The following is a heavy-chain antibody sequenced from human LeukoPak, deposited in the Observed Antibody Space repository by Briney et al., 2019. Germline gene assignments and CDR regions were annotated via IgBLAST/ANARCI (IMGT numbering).Heavy chain of an antibody. CDR3: ARGVRNPAATFIVYYYYYSYMDV. CDR1: GGTFSSYA. Sequence: GASVKVSCKASGGTFSSYAISWVRQAPGQGLEWMGGIIPIFGTANYAQKFQGRVTITADESTSTAYMELSSLRSEDTAVYYCARGVRNPAATFIVYYYYYSYMDVWGKGTTVTVSS. J-gene: IGHJ6*03. V-gene: IGHV1-69*13. D-gene: IGHD2-2*01. CDR2: IIPIFGTA.